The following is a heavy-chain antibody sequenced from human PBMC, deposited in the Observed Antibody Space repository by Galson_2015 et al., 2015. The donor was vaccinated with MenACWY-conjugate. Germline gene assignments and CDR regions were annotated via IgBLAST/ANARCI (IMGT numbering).Heavy chain of an antibody. D-gene: IGHD6-13*01. V-gene: IGHV3-74*03. J-gene: IGHJ4*02. CDR1: GFAFSGYW. CDR2: IKSDGTVT. CDR3: TRDSSYSNDY. Sequence: SLRLSCAASGFAFSGYWTNWVRQVPGKGLVWVSHIKSDGTVTTYADSVKGRVTISRDNAKNTLYLQMNSLRAEDTAVYYCTRDSSYSNDYWGQGTLVAVSS.